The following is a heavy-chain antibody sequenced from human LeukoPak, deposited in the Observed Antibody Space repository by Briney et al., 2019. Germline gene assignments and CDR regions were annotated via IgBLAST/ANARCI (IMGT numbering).Heavy chain of an antibody. CDR1: GFTFDDYG. CDR3: ARNSGGQWLGDFDY. D-gene: IGHD6-19*01. Sequence: GGSLRLSCAASGFTFDDYGMSWVRHAPGKGLEWVSGINWNGGSTGYADSVRGRFTISRDNAKNSLYLQMNSLRAEDTAFYCARNSGGQWLGDFDYWGQGTLVTVSS. J-gene: IGHJ4*02. CDR2: INWNGGST. V-gene: IGHV3-20*04.